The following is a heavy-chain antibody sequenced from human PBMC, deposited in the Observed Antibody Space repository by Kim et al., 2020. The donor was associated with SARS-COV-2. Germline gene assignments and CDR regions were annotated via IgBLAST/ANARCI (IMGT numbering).Heavy chain of an antibody. Sequence: HCGNTNYNPSPKSRVSISVDTSKNQVCLKLSSVTAADRAVYYCARGAPGHWGQGTLVTVSS. D-gene: IGHD3-10*01. CDR3: ARGAPGH. CDR2: HCGNT. V-gene: IGHV4-34*01. J-gene: IGHJ4*02.